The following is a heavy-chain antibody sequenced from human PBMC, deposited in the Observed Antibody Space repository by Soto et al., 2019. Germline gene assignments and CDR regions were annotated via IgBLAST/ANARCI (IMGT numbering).Heavy chain of an antibody. V-gene: IGHV4-30-2*01. D-gene: IGHD6-19*01. CDR1: GGSISSGGYS. Sequence: QLQLQESGSGLVKPSQTLSLTCAVSGGSISSGGYSWSWIRQPPGKGLEWIGYIYHSGSTYYNPSLRSRVTISVDRSKNQFSLKLSSVTAADTAVYYCASLRSGWGIDYWGQGTLVTVSS. CDR2: IYHSGST. CDR3: ASLRSGWGIDY. J-gene: IGHJ4*02.